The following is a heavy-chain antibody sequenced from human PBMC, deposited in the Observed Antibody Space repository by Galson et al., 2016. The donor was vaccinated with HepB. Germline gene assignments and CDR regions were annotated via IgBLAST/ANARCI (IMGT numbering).Heavy chain of an antibody. CDR2: IYWNDDK. V-gene: IGHV2-5*01. CDR1: GFSLSSSGVG. Sequence: ALVKPTQTLTLTCTFSGFSLSSSGVGVAWIRQPPGKALEWLALIYWNDDKHYRPSLKSRLTISKDTSKNQVVLITTNMDPVDTATYHCVHAYHKYCSRTTCYTIFDYWGQGTLVTVSS. D-gene: IGHD2-2*02. CDR3: VHAYHKYCSRTTCYTIFDY. J-gene: IGHJ4*02.